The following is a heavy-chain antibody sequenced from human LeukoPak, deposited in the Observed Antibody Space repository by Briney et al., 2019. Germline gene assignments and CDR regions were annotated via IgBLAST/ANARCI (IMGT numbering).Heavy chain of an antibody. CDR1: GGSISSYY. D-gene: IGHD4-17*01. Sequence: SETLSLTCTVSGGSISSYYWSWTRQPAGKGLEWIGRIYTSGSTNYNPSLKGRVTMSVDTSKNQFSLKLSSVTAADTAVYYCARDSVTMGFDYWGQGTLVTVSS. CDR2: IYTSGST. J-gene: IGHJ4*02. V-gene: IGHV4-4*07. CDR3: ARDSVTMGFDY.